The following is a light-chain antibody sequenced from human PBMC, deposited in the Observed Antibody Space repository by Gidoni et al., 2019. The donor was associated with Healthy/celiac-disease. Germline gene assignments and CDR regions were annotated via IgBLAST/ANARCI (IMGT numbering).Light chain of an antibody. CDR2: EVS. Sequence: QSALTQPASVSGSPGQSITISCTGTSSDVGGYNYVSWYQQHPGKAPKLMIYEVSNRPSGVSNRFSGSKSGNTASLTISGLQAEDEAEYYCSSYTSSSTFYVFGIGTKVTVL. CDR3: SSYTSSSTFYV. V-gene: IGLV2-14*01. J-gene: IGLJ1*01. CDR1: SSDVGGYNY.